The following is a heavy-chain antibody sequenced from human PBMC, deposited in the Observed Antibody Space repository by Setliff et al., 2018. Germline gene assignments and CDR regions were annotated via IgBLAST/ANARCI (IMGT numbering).Heavy chain of an antibody. D-gene: IGHD3-10*01. J-gene: IGHJ4*02. CDR2: IDPSGNT. CDR1: GGSISSGSNY. Sequence: SETLSLTCTVSGGSISSGSNYWSWIRQPAGRGLEWIGHIDPSGNTNYHPSLKSRVTISGDTSKNQFSLKLTSVTAADTAVYFCAKSLGSGSYYNSRPFYSDYWGQGTLVTVSS. V-gene: IGHV4-61*09. CDR3: AKSLGSGSYYNSRPFYSDY.